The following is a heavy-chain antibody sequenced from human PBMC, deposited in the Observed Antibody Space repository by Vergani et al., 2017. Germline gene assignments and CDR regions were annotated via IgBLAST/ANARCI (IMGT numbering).Heavy chain of an antibody. CDR1: GFTFSSYE. Sequence: EVQLVESGGGLVQPGGSLRLSCAASGFTFSSYEMNWVRQAPGKGLEWVSYISSSGSTIYYADSVKGRFTISRDNAKNSLYLRMNSLRAEDTAVYYCASGVRGVRYTYFDYWGQGTLVTVSS. V-gene: IGHV3-48*03. D-gene: IGHD3-10*01. CDR3: ASGVRGVRYTYFDY. CDR2: ISSSGSTI. J-gene: IGHJ4*02.